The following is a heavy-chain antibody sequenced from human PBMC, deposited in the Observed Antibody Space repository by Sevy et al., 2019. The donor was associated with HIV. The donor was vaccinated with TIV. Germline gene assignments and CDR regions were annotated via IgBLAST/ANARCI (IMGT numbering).Heavy chain of an antibody. CDR3: GREKEGNGNGYFDY. D-gene: IGHD3-22*01. Sequence: GGSLRLSCETSGFTFSSYFINWVRQSPGKGLEWVASIGRSASHIYYADSVKGRFTISRDNGKNSLYLQMNSLRGDDTAIYYCGREKEGNGNGYFDYWGQGALVTVSS. CDR1: GFTFSSYF. CDR2: IGRSASHI. J-gene: IGHJ4*02. V-gene: IGHV3-21*06.